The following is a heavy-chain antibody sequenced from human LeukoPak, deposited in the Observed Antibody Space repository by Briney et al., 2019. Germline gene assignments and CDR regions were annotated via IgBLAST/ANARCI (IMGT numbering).Heavy chain of an antibody. CDR1: RFTFSSYW. V-gene: IGHV3-7*01. CDR3: ARSTAGLDY. Sequence: GGSLRLSCAASRFTFSSYWMSWVRQAPGKGLGWVANIRQDGSEKYYVDSMRGRFTISRDNAKNSLYLQMSSLRAEDTAVYYCARSTAGLDYWGQGTLVTVSS. D-gene: IGHD1-1*01. CDR2: IRQDGSEK. J-gene: IGHJ4*02.